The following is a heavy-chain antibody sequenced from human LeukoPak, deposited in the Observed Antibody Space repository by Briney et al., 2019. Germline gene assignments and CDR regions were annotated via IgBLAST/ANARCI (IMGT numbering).Heavy chain of an antibody. J-gene: IGHJ4*02. CDR1: GGSISSSSYY. Sequence: SETLSLTCTVSGGSISSSSYYWGGIRQPPGKGLEWLGSIYYSGSTYYNPSLKSRVTISVDTSKNQFSLKLSSVTAADTAVYYCASGTGYSSGWYFDYWGQGTLVTVSS. D-gene: IGHD6-19*01. CDR2: IYYSGST. CDR3: ASGTGYSSGWYFDY. V-gene: IGHV4-39*01.